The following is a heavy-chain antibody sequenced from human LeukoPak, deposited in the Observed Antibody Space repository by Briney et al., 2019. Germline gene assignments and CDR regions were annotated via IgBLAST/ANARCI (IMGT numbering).Heavy chain of an antibody. CDR1: GFTFSSYS. CDR3: ARDREVGATDYFDY. V-gene: IGHV3-21*01. D-gene: IGHD1-26*01. CDR2: ISSSSSYI. Sequence: MAGGSLRLSCAASGFTFSSYSMNWIRQAPGKGLEWVSSISSSSSYIYYADSVKGRFTISRDNDKNSLYLQMNSLRAEDTAVYYCARDREVGATDYFDYWGQGTLVTVSS. J-gene: IGHJ4*02.